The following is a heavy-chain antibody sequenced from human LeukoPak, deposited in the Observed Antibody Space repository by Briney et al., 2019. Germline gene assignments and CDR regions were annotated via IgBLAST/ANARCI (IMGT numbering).Heavy chain of an antibody. CDR1: GGSISSSSYY. D-gene: IGHD1-26*01. J-gene: IGHJ3*02. Sequence: PSETLSLTCTVSGGSISSSSYYWGWIRQPPGKGLEWIGSIYYSGSTYYNPSLKSRVTISVDTSQNQFSLKLSSLTAADTAVYYCASRGSFDAFDIWGQGTMVTVSS. V-gene: IGHV4-39*01. CDR3: ASRGSFDAFDI. CDR2: IYYSGST.